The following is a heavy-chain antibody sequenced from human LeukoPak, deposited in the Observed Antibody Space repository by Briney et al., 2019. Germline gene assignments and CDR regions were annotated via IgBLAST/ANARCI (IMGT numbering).Heavy chain of an antibody. J-gene: IGHJ5*02. Sequence: ASVKVSCKTSGYSENFYGITWVRQAPGQGLEWMGWMNPISGDTGYALKFQGRVTMSRNTSISTAYMELGSLRSEDTAVYYCARVPRRGERFDPWGQGTLVTVSS. V-gene: IGHV1-8*01. CDR1: GYSENFYG. CDR2: MNPISGDT. CDR3: ARVPRRGERFDP. D-gene: IGHD3-10*01.